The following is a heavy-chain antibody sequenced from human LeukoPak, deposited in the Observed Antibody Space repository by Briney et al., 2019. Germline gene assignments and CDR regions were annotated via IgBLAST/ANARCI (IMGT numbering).Heavy chain of an antibody. Sequence: GGSLRLSCAASGFSLSSYAMSWVRQAPGKGLEWVSAISSTDAGTYHADPVRDRFTISRDSSKNTLYLQMNSLRAEDAAVYYCAKAPVTCCRGAYCYPFDLWGKGTRVTVSS. CDR2: ISSTDAGT. D-gene: IGHD2-21*01. CDR3: AKAPVTCCRGAYCYPFDL. V-gene: IGHV3-23*01. J-gene: IGHJ4*02. CDR1: GFSLSSYA.